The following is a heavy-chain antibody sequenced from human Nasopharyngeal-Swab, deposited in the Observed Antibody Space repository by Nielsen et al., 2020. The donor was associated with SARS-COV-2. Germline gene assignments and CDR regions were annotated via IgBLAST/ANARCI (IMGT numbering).Heavy chain of an antibody. CDR2: ISSSSTI. CDR1: GFTFSKYW. D-gene: IGHD6-6*01. Sequence: GGSLRLSCVASGFTFSKYWMNWVRQAPGKGLEWVSYISSSSTIYYADSVKGRFTISRDNAKNSLYLQMNSLRDEDTAVYYCARDGYSSSWYAFDIWGQGTMVTVSS. J-gene: IGHJ3*02. V-gene: IGHV3-48*02. CDR3: ARDGYSSSWYAFDI.